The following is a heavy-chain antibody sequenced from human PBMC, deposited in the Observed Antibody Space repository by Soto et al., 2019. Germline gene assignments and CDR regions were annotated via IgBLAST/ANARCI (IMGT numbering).Heavy chain of an antibody. CDR2: IYYSGST. V-gene: IGHV4-39*01. CDR3: ARRAPILGYCTNGVCYSYYFDY. J-gene: IGHJ4*02. CDR1: GGSISSSSYY. Sequence: SETLSLTCTVSGGSISSSSYYWGWIRQPPGKGLEWIGSIYYSGSTYYNPSLKSRVTISVDTSKNQFSLKLSSVTAADTAVYYCARRAPILGYCTNGVCYSYYFDYWGQGTLVTVSS. D-gene: IGHD2-8*01.